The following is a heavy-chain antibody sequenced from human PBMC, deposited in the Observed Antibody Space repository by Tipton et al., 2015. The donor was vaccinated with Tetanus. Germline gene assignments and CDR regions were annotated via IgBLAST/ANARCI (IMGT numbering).Heavy chain of an antibody. CDR3: VRGRGLGAYSFGFEH. Sequence: GLVKPSQTLSLTCNVSGGLITTGGYSWGWIRQPPGQGLEWLGYIYQTDSTYYNPSVRSRLTLSLQRSKNQVSLKLSSVTAADTAVYYCVRGRGLGAYSFGFEHWGQGVLVTVSS. CDR2: IYQTDST. V-gene: IGHV4-30-2*01. D-gene: IGHD5-12*01. J-gene: IGHJ4*02. CDR1: GGLITTGGYS.